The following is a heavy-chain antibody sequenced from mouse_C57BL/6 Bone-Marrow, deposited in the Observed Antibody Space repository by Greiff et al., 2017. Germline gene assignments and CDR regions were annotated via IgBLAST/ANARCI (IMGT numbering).Heavy chain of an antibody. D-gene: IGHD3-2*02. Sequence: QVQLQQPGAELVKPGASVKLSCKASGYTFTSYWMHWVKQRPGQGLEWIGMIHPNSGSTNYNEKFKSKATLTVDKSSSTAYMQLSSLTSEDSAVYYCARLLRLRDAMDYWGQGTSVTVSS. CDR1: GYTFTSYW. J-gene: IGHJ4*01. V-gene: IGHV1-64*01. CDR2: IHPNSGST. CDR3: ARLLRLRDAMDY.